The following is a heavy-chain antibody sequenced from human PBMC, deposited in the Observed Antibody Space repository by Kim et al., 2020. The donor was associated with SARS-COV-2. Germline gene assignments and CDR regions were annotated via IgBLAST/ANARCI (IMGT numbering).Heavy chain of an antibody. D-gene: IGHD3-10*01. CDR3: ARDLGSF. Sequence: GGSTIYSADSVKGRFTISRDNAKNSLYLQMNSLRAEDTAVYYCARDLGSFWGQGTLVTVSS. CDR2: GGSTI. J-gene: IGHJ4*02. V-gene: IGHV3-11*01.